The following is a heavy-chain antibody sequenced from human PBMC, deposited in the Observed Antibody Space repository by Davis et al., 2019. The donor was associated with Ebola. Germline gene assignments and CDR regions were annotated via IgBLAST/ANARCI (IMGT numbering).Heavy chain of an antibody. CDR2: IDTGDSYT. D-gene: IGHD1-1*01. CDR1: GYNSGSRRPW. J-gene: IGHJ6*02. CDR3: ASPFGGNDFTWAMDV. V-gene: IGHV5-10-1*01. Sequence: GESLKISCQASGYNSGSRRPWINWVRQMPGRGPEWVGRIDTGDSYTDYNPSFQGHVTISADKSITTAYLQWNTLKASDSATYYCASPFGGNDFTWAMDVWGQGTTVTVSS.